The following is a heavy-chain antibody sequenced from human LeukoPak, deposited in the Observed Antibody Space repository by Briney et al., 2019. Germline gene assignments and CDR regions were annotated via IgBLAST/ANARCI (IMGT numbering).Heavy chain of an antibody. V-gene: IGHV1-58*02. CDR3: AADGARYSGGINGFDP. J-gene: IGHJ5*02. CDR2: IVVGSGNT. CDR1: GFTFTSSA. Sequence: ASVKVSCKASGFTFTSSAMQWVRQARGQRLEWIGWIVVGSGNTNYAQKFQERVTITRDMSTSTAYMELSSLRSEDTAVYYCAADGARYSGGINGFDPWGQGTLVTVSS. D-gene: IGHD6-19*01.